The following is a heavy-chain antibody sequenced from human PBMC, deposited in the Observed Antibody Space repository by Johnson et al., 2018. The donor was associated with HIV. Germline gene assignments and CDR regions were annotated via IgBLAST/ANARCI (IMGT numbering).Heavy chain of an antibody. CDR2: ISYDGDNK. Sequence: QVQLVESGGDVVQPGGSLRLSCAASGFTFSSYAMHWVRQAPGKGLEWVAVISYDGDNKYFADSVKGRFTISRDNSKNTLYLQMNSLRAEDTAVYYCAKVDTAMVNAFDIWGQGTMVTVSS. D-gene: IGHD5-18*01. V-gene: IGHV3-30-3*01. CDR3: AKVDTAMVNAFDI. J-gene: IGHJ3*02. CDR1: GFTFSSYA.